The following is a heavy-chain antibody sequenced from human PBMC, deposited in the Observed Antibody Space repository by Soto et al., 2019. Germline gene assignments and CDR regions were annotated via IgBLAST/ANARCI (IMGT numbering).Heavy chain of an antibody. Sequence: GESLKISCKGSGYSFTSYWIGWVRQMPGKGLEWMGIIYPGDSDTRYSPSFQGQVTISADKSISTAYLQWSSLKASDTAMYYCARQDSSGWYNPPNAFDIWGQGTMVTVSS. D-gene: IGHD6-19*01. J-gene: IGHJ3*02. V-gene: IGHV5-51*01. CDR2: IYPGDSDT. CDR1: GYSFTSYW. CDR3: ARQDSSGWYNPPNAFDI.